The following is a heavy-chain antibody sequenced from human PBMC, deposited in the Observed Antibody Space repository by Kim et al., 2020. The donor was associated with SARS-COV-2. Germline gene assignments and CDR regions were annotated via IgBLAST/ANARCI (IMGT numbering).Heavy chain of an antibody. CDR3: ARGVEMATIPYDY. J-gene: IGHJ4*02. D-gene: IGHD5-12*01. V-gene: IGHV3-21*06. Sequence: AGTGKGRFTISKHNAKNSLYVQRNSVRAEDTAVYYCARGVEMATIPYDYWGQGTLVTVSS.